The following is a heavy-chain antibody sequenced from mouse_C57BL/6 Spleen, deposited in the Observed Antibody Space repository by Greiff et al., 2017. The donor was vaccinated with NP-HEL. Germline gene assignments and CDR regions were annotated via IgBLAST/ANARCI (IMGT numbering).Heavy chain of an antibody. Sequence: QVQLQQSGAELARPGASVKLSCKASGYTFTSYGISWVKQRTGQGLEWIGEIFPRSGNTYYNEKFKGKATLTADKSSSTAYMELRSLTSEDSAVYFCAREYYGSSGYFDVWGTGTTVTVSS. D-gene: IGHD1-1*01. J-gene: IGHJ1*03. V-gene: IGHV1-81*01. CDR3: AREYYGSSGYFDV. CDR2: IFPRSGNT. CDR1: GYTFTSYG.